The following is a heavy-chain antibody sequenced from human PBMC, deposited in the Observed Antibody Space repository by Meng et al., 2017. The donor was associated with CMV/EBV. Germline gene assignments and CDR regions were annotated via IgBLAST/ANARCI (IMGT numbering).Heavy chain of an antibody. D-gene: IGHD3-3*01. CDR1: NFSSYA. V-gene: IGHV1-69*01. J-gene: IGHJ5*02. CDR2: IIPIFGTA. Sequence: NFSSYAISWVRQAPGQGLEWMGGIIPIFGTANYAQKFQGRVTITADESTSTAYMELSSLRSEDTAVYYCARVFAPNYDFWSGQRSDPWGQGTLVTVSS. CDR3: ARVFAPNYDFWSGQRSDP.